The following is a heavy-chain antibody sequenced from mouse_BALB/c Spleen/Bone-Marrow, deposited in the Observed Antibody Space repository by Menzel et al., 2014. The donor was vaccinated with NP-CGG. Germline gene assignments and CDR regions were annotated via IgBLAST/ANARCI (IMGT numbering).Heavy chain of an antibody. J-gene: IGHJ4*01. CDR1: GFTFSSFE. V-gene: IGHV5-17*02. D-gene: IGHD2-4*01. CDR3: ARSPYDYAAMDY. Sequence: EVKLVESGGGLVQPGGSRKLSCAASGFTFSSFEMHWVRQVPEKGLEWVAYISSGSSTIYYADTVKGRFTISRDNPKNTLFLQRTSLRSEDTAMYYCARSPYDYAAMDYWGQGTSVTVSS. CDR2: ISSGSSTI.